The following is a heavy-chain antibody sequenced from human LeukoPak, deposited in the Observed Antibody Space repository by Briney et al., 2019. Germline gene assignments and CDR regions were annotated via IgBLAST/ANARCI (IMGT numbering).Heavy chain of an antibody. CDR3: TRGEDGYSYGPAYFDY. D-gene: IGHD5-18*01. Sequence: GGSLRLSCAASGFTFSSYSMNWVRQAPGKGLEWVSYISSSSSTIYYADSVKGRFTISRDNAKNSLYLQMNSLRAEDTAVYYCTRGEDGYSYGPAYFDYWGQGTLVTASS. CDR1: GFTFSSYS. CDR2: ISSSSSTI. J-gene: IGHJ4*02. V-gene: IGHV3-48*01.